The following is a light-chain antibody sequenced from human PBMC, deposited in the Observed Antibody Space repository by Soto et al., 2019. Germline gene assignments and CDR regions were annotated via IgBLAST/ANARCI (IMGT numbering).Light chain of an antibody. CDR2: WAS. J-gene: IGKJ2*01. CDR3: QQYESTPPT. CDR1: QSGLYSSNNKNY. Sequence: DIVMTQSPDSLAVSLGERATINCKSSQSGLYSSNNKNYLAWYQQRPGQPPKLIIYWASTRESGVPNRFSGSASGKDFPLTITSLQAEDVAVYYCQQYESTPPTFGQGTKLEIK. V-gene: IGKV4-1*01.